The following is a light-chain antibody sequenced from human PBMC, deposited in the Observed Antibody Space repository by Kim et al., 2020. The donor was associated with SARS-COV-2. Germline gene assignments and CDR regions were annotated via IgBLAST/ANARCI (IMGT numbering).Light chain of an antibody. CDR2: TAS. Sequence: SASVGDRVIITCRASQNIGGYLNWYQQKPAKAPKLLIYTASTLQSGVPSRFRGSGSGTDFTLTITSLQPEDFATYYCQQSWSTPHTFGQGTKLEIK. CDR3: QQSWSTPHT. V-gene: IGKV1-39*01. CDR1: QNIGGY. J-gene: IGKJ2*01.